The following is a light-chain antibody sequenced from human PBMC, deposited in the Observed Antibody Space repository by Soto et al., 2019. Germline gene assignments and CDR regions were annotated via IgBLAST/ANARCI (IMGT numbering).Light chain of an antibody. CDR2: DAS. Sequence: QMTQSPATLSASIGDRVTITCRASQSISNWLAWYQQRPGKAPKVLIYDASSLQRGVPSRFSGSGSGTEFTLTISSLQPDDFATYYCQQYKSHSTWTFGQRTKVDIK. J-gene: IGKJ1*01. CDR3: QQYKSHSTWT. CDR1: QSISNW. V-gene: IGKV1-5*01.